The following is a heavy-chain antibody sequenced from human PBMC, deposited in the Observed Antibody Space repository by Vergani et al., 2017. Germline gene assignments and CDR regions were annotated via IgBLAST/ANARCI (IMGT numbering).Heavy chain of an antibody. CDR3: ASYGSANLPTFDY. J-gene: IGHJ4*02. CDR2: IYNTGTL. CDR1: GGFMPGFY. Sequence: QVQLQESGPGVVKPSETLSLTCSVSGGFMPGFYWSWIRQSPGKRLEWIGYIYNTGTLKYNPSLKSRVTISIDTSKNQFSLNQTSVTAADTAVYYCASYGSANLPTFDYWGQGTLVTVSS. V-gene: IGHV4-59*01. D-gene: IGHD3-10*01.